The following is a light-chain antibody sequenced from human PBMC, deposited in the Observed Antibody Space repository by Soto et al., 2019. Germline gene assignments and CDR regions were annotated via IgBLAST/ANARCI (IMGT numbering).Light chain of an antibody. Sequence: DIQLTQSPSFLSASIGDRVTITCRASQAIGTSLAWYQQKPGEAPNLLIFAASTLQRGVPSRFSGSGSGTEFTLTVSSLQPEDFATYYCQQLNRYPMYTFGQGTKLEIK. CDR1: QAIGTS. CDR2: AAS. CDR3: QQLNRYPMYT. V-gene: IGKV1-9*01. J-gene: IGKJ2*01.